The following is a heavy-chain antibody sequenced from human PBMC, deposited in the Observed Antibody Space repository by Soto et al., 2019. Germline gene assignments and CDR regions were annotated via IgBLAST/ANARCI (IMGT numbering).Heavy chain of an antibody. J-gene: IGHJ6*02. CDR3: ARDPEGSSYYYYGMDV. V-gene: IGHV3-48*02. D-gene: IGHD3-10*01. CDR1: GFTFSSYS. Sequence: EVQLVESGGGLVQPGGSLRLSCAASGFTFSSYSMNWVRQAPGKGLEWVSYISSSSSTIYYADSVKGRFTISRDNAKNSLDLQMNSLRDEDTAVYYCARDPEGSSYYYYGMDVWGQGTTVTVSS. CDR2: ISSSSSTI.